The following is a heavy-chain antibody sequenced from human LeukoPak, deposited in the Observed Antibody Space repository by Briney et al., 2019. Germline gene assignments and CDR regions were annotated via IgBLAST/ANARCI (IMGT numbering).Heavy chain of an antibody. J-gene: IGHJ3*02. D-gene: IGHD3-10*01. CDR1: GGSISSGSYY. CDR2: IYTSGST. V-gene: IGHV4-61*02. CDR3: ARSFKAGAFDI. Sequence: SETLSLTCTVSGGSISSGSYYWSWIRQPAGKVLEWIGRIYTSGSTNYNPSLKSRVTISVDTSKNQFSRKLSSVTAADTAVYYCARSFKAGAFDIWGQGTMVTVSS.